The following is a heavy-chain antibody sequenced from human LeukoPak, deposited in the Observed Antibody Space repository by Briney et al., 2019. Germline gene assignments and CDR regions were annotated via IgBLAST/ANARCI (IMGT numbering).Heavy chain of an antibody. V-gene: IGHV3-23*01. D-gene: IGHD3-10*01. CDR2: ISGSGGST. Sequence: GGSLRLSCAASGFTFSSYAMSWGRQAPGKGLEWVSAISGSGGSTYYADSVKGRFTISRDNSKNTLYLQMNSLRAEDTAVYYCAKDPYRVRGENYYYGMDVWGKGTTVTVSS. J-gene: IGHJ6*04. CDR1: GFTFSSYA. CDR3: AKDPYRVRGENYYYGMDV.